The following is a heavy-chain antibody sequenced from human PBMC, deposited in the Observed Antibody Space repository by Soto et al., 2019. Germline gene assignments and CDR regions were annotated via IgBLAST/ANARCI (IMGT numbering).Heavy chain of an antibody. D-gene: IGHD1-1*01. Sequence: PSETLSLTCTVSGGSISSGDYYWIWIRQPPGKGLEWIGYIYYSGSTYYNPSLKSRVTISVDTSKNQFSLKLSSVTAADTAVYYCARGYSRYGMDVWGQGNPGHRLL. CDR1: GGSISSGDYY. CDR3: ARGYSRYGMDV. CDR2: IYYSGST. V-gene: IGHV4-30-4*02. J-gene: IGHJ6*02.